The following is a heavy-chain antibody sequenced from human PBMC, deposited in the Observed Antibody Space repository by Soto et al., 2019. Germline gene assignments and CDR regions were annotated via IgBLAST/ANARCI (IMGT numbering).Heavy chain of an antibody. V-gene: IGHV1-18*01. CDR3: VMVDNYVTPTPQDV. CDR1: GYIFVNYG. J-gene: IGHJ6*02. D-gene: IGHD3-16*01. CDR2: LSPYTGNT. Sequence: QVQLVQSGDEVKKPGASVKVSCKASGYIFVNYGIAWVRQAPGQGLEWMGWLSPYTGNTHSATKVQGRLTMTTDTPTSTAYMDLGSLTSDDTAVYYCVMVDNYVTPTPQDVWGQGTTVTFSS.